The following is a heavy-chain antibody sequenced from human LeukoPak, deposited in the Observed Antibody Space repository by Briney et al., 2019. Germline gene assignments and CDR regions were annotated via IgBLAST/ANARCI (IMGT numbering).Heavy chain of an antibody. V-gene: IGHV3-21*01. Sequence: PGGSLRLSCAASGFTFSSYSMNWVRQAPGKGLEWVSSISSSSSYIYYADSVKGRFTISRDNAKNSLYLQMNSLRAEDTAVYYCAREAPYEIAAAGPPYYYYYGMDVWGQGTTVTVSS. J-gene: IGHJ6*02. CDR2: ISSSSSYI. CDR1: GFTFSSYS. CDR3: AREAPYEIAAAGPPYYYYYGMDV. D-gene: IGHD6-13*01.